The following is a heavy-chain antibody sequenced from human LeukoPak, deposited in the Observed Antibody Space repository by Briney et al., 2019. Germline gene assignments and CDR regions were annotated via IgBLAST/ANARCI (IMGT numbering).Heavy chain of an antibody. Sequence: SSETLSLTCTVSGDSINSLDLWSWVRQPPGKGLEWIGEMYLSGTTHSNPSVKSRVTISIDKSKNQFFLNLSSVTAADTAVYYCAGLVGRYSSGLYYYYFDYWGQGTLVTVSS. CDR1: GDSINSLDL. V-gene: IGHV4-4*02. CDR2: MYLSGTT. J-gene: IGHJ4*02. D-gene: IGHD3-22*01. CDR3: AGLVGRYSSGLYYYYFDY.